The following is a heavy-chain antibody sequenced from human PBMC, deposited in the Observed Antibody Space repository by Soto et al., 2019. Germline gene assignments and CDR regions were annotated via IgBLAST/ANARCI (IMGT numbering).Heavy chain of an antibody. CDR1: GFTFSTYA. D-gene: IGHD2-8*01. CDR2: IGGGDTDT. Sequence: PGGSLRLSCAASGFTFSTYAMSWVRQAPGKGLEWVSGIGGGDTDTHYAESVKGRFTISRDNSKSTVFLQMNSLGAEDTAVYYCARTPDCTNGVCSAGFDYWGQGTLVT. V-gene: IGHV3-23*01. J-gene: IGHJ4*02. CDR3: ARTPDCTNGVCSAGFDY.